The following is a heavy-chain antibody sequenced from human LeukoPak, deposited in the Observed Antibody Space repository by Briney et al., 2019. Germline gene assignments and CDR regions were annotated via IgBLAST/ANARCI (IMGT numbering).Heavy chain of an antibody. CDR1: GYTFTTYA. D-gene: IGHD6-13*01. CDR2: INAGNGNT. V-gene: IGHV1-3*01. Sequence: GSSVKVSCKASGYTFTTYAMHWVGQAPGQRLEWMGWINAGNGNTKYSQKFQGRVTITRDTSASTAYMELSSLKSEDTAVYYCARGDSSSWYGGDYWGQGTLVTVSS. CDR3: ARGDSSSWYGGDY. J-gene: IGHJ4*02.